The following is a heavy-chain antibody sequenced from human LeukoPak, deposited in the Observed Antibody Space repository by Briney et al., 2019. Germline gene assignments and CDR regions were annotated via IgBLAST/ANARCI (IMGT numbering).Heavy chain of an antibody. CDR2: IFYRGST. CDR3: AKSNGYGLVDI. V-gene: IGHV4-39*07. D-gene: IGHD3-10*01. Sequence: SETLSLTCTVPGGSINTANYYWGWIRLSPGKGLEWIGNIFYRGSTFYSPSFSSRVTISLDTSRNEFSLKLISVTAADTAVYYCAKSNGYGLVDIWGQGTMVTVSS. CDR1: GGSINTANYY. J-gene: IGHJ3*02.